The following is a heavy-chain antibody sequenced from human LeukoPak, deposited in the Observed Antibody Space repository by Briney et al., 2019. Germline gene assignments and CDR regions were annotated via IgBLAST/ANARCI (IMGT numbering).Heavy chain of an antibody. V-gene: IGHV4-34*01. J-gene: IGHJ4*02. CDR2: INHRGTN. CDR1: GGSFSGDY. CDR3: ARGVPYYYDSSGYYFDY. Sequence: PSETLSLNCAGYGGSFSGDYWSWLRQAPGKGLEWIGEINHRGTNNYNPSLKSRVTISVDTSKNQFSLKLSSVAAADTAVYYCARGVPYYYDSSGYYFDYWGQGTLVTVSS. D-gene: IGHD3-22*01.